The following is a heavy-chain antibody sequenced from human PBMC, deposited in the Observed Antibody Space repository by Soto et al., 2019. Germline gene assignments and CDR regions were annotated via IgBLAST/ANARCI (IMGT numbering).Heavy chain of an antibody. Sequence: QLQESGPGLVKPSETLSLTCTVSGDSISSNTYSWGWIRQPPGKGLAYIGTIHFSGNTYYNPSLNSKVTISVDTSKNQISLNLTSVTAADTAVYYCARHRPHEDGITKGFDYCGQGTPVTVDS. V-gene: IGHV4-39*01. CDR2: IHFSGNT. CDR1: GDSISSNTYS. J-gene: IGHJ4*02. D-gene: IGHD2-15*01. CDR3: ARHRPHEDGITKGFDY.